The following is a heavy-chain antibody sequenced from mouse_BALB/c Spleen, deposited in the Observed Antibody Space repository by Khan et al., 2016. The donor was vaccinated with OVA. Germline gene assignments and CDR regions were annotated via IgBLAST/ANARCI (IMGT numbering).Heavy chain of an antibody. Sequence: VELVESGPGLVQPSQSLSITCTVSGFSLTSYGVHWVRQSPGKGLEWLGVIWSGGSTDYNAAFISRLSISKDNSKSQVFFKMNSLQANDTAIYYCARRGYYYGRGAWFPYWGQGTLVTVS. CDR1: GFSLTSYG. V-gene: IGHV2-2*02. J-gene: IGHJ3*01. CDR2: IWSGGST. D-gene: IGHD1-1*01. CDR3: ARRGYYYGRGAWFPY.